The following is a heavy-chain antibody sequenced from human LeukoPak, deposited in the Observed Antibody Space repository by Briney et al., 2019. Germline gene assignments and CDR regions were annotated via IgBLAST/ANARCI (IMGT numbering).Heavy chain of an antibody. D-gene: IGHD6-13*01. CDR3: AREYSSGWYGKYYFDY. Sequence: GGSLRLSCAASGFTFSSYAMSWVRQAPGKGLEWVAVIWYDGSNKYYADSVKGRFTISRDNSKNTLYLQMNSLRAEDTAVYYCAREYSSGWYGKYYFDYWGQGTLVTVSS. J-gene: IGHJ4*02. CDR2: IWYDGSNK. CDR1: GFTFSSYA. V-gene: IGHV3-33*08.